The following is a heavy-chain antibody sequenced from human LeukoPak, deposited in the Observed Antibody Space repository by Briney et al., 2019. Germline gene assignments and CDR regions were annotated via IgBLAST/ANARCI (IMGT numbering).Heavy chain of an antibody. V-gene: IGHV1-18*01. CDR2: ISAYNGNT. CDR3: ASTDQDFWSGQTPLYFDY. Sequence: ASVKVSCKASGYTFTSYGISWVRQAPGQGLEWMGWISAYNGNTNYAQKLQGRVTMTTDTSTSTAYMELSSLRSEDTAVYYCASTDQDFWSGQTPLYFDYWGQGTLVTVSS. J-gene: IGHJ4*02. D-gene: IGHD3-3*01. CDR1: GYTFTSYG.